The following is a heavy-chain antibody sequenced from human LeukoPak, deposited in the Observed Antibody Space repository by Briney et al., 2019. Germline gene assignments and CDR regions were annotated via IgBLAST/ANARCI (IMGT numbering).Heavy chain of an antibody. J-gene: IGHJ4*02. CDR2: IIPIFGTA. V-gene: IGHV1-69*05. CDR3: AREPSGYSGHLFPEDY. D-gene: IGHD1-26*01. Sequence: SVKVSCKASGGTFSSYAISWVRQAPGQGLEWVGGIIPIFGTANYAQKFQGRVTITTDESTSTAYMELSSLRSEDTAVYYCAREPSGYSGHLFPEDYWGQGTLVTVSS. CDR1: GGTFSSYA.